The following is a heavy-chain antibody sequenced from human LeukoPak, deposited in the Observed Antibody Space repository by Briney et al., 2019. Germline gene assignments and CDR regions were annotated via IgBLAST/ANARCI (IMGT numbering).Heavy chain of an antibody. J-gene: IGHJ4*02. CDR2: IYYSGST. D-gene: IGHD2-15*01. Sequence: SETLSLTCTVSGGSISSSSYYWGWIRQPPGKGLEWIGSIYYSGSTYYNPSLKSRVTISVDTSKNQFSLKLSSVTAADTAVYYCARDERCSGGSCHQIDYWGQGTLVTVSS. CDR3: ARDERCSGGSCHQIDY. V-gene: IGHV4-39*07. CDR1: GGSISSSSYY.